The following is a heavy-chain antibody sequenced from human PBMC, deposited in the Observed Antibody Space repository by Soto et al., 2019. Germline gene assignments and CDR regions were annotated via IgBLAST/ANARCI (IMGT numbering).Heavy chain of an antibody. V-gene: IGHV4-34*01. CDR2: INHSGST. CDR3: ARPLSVATERYFDY. CDR1: GGSFSGYY. D-gene: IGHD5-12*01. Sequence: PSETLSLTCAVYGGSFSGYYWSWIRQPPGKGLEWIGEINHSGSTNYNPSLKSRVTISVDTSKNQFSLKLSSVTAADTAVYYCARPLSVATERYFDYWGQGTLVTVSS. J-gene: IGHJ4*02.